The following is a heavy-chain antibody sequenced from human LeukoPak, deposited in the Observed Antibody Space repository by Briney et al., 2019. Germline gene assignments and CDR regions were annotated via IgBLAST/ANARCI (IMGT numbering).Heavy chain of an antibody. V-gene: IGHV4-59*01. CDR1: GGSISSYY. D-gene: IGHD3-22*01. J-gene: IGHJ4*02. Sequence: PSETLSLTCTVSGGSISSYYWSWIRQPPGKGLEWIGYIYYSGSTNYNPSLKSRVTISVDTSKNQFSLKLSSVTAADTAVYYCARGRLNENDSSGYSFDYWGQGTLATVSS. CDR3: ARGRLNENDSSGYSFDY. CDR2: IYYSGST.